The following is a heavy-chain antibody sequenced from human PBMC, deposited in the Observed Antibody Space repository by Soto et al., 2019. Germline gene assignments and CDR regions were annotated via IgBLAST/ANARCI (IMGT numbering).Heavy chain of an antibody. J-gene: IGHJ3*02. V-gene: IGHV1-46*01. D-gene: IGHD2-2*01. CDR2: IYPGGVNI. Sequence: ASVKVSCKAIGYSFTIHYMHWVRQAPGQGLEWMGTIYPGGVNIGYAQKFKGRVTMTKDTSTSTVYMELNSLTSEDTAVYYCARDLRGVGQVDIVVVPASMPPLGVFDIWGKGKMVTVSS. CDR1: GYSFTIHY. CDR3: ARDLRGVGQVDIVVVPASMPPLGVFDI.